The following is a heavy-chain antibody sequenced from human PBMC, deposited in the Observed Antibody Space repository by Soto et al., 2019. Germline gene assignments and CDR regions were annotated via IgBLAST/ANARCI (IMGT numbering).Heavy chain of an antibody. Sequence: GGSLRVSCAASGFTFSTYEMNWVRQAPGKGLGWVSYISGSGTTIFYADSVKGRFTISRDNAKNSLYLQMNSLRAEDTAVYYCAVSGSYSLDYWGQGTLVTVSS. D-gene: IGHD1-26*01. CDR1: GFTFSTYE. J-gene: IGHJ4*02. V-gene: IGHV3-48*03. CDR3: AVSGSYSLDY. CDR2: ISGSGTTI.